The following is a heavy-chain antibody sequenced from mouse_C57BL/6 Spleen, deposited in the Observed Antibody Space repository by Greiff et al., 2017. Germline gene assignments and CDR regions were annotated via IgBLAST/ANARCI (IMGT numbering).Heavy chain of an antibody. CDR3: ARGGVTTFLFDY. Sequence: VQLQQPGAELVRPGASVKLSCKASGYTFTSYWMNWVKQRPGQGLEWIGVIDPSDSYTNYNQKFKGKATLTVDTSSSTAYMQLSSLTSEDSAVYYCARGGVTTFLFDYWGQGTTLTVAS. D-gene: IGHD2-2*01. CDR1: GYTFTSYW. V-gene: IGHV1-59*01. J-gene: IGHJ2*01. CDR2: IDPSDSYT.